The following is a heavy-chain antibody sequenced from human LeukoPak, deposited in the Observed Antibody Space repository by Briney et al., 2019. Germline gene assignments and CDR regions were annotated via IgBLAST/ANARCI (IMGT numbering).Heavy chain of an antibody. CDR3: ARVQAGATLYYYGMDV. V-gene: IGHV1-69*13. Sequence: SVKVSCKASGGTFSSYAISWVRQAPGQGLEWMGGIIPIFGTANYAQKFQGRVTITADESTSTAYMELSSLRSEDTAVYYCARVQAGATLYYYGMDVWGQGTTVSLS. J-gene: IGHJ6*02. CDR1: GGTFSSYA. D-gene: IGHD1-26*01. CDR2: IIPIFGTA.